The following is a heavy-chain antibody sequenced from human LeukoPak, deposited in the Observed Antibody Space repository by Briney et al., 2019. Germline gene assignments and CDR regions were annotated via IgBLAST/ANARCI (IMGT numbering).Heavy chain of an antibody. CDR3: ALRQRGYSPFDY. J-gene: IGHJ4*02. Sequence: SETLSLTCTVSGGSISSGCYYWSWIRQHPGKGLEWIGYIYYSGSTYYNPSLKSRVTISVDTSKNQFSLKLSSVTAADTAVYYCALRQRGYSPFDYWGQGTLVTVSS. D-gene: IGHD5-18*01. CDR1: GGSISSGCYY. V-gene: IGHV4-31*03. CDR2: IYYSGST.